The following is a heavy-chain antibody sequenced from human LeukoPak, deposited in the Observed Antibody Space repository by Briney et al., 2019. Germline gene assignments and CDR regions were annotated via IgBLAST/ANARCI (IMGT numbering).Heavy chain of an antibody. D-gene: IGHD2-15*01. J-gene: IGHJ3*02. V-gene: IGHV4-30-4*01. CDR1: GASIRSGDYY. Sequence: SETLSLTCTVSGASIRSGDYYWSWIRQPPGKGLEWIGYIYDSGSTYCNPSLKSRITISVDTSENRFSLKLSSVTATDTAVYCCARDCSGGSCYGAFDIWGQGTMVTVSS. CDR2: IYDSGST. CDR3: ARDCSGGSCYGAFDI.